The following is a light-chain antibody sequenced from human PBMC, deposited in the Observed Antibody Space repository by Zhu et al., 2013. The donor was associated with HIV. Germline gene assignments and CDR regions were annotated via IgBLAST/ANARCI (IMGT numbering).Light chain of an antibody. CDR1: SSDVGAYNL. CDR2: DVT. V-gene: IGLV2-14*03. Sequence: QSALTQPASVSGSPGQSITISCTGTSSDVGAYNLVTWYQQHPGKRPKLIVYDVTNRPSGVSYRFSGSKTGNTASLTISGLQAEDEADYYCCSYTARSTAVFGGGTKLTVV. J-gene: IGLJ2*01. CDR3: CSYTARSTAV.